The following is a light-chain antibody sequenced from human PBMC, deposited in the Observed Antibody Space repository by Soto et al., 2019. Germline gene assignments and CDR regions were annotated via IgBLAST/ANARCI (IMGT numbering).Light chain of an antibody. V-gene: IGLV2-14*01. CDR2: EVS. CDR3: SSYTISSTRV. CDR1: SSDVGGYNY. J-gene: IGLJ3*02. Sequence: QSALTQPDSVSGSPGQSITISCTGTSSDVGGYNYVSWYQQHPGKAPKLMIYEVSNRPSGVSNRFSGSKSGNTASLTISGLQAEDDADYYCSSYTISSTRVFGGGTKVTV.